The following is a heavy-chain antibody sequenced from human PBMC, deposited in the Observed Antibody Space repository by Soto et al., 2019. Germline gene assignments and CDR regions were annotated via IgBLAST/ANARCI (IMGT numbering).Heavy chain of an antibody. Sequence: PGGSRVRTCSTSRFSLNNYEINWVRQAPGKGLAWVSAFSGIGGSTYYADAVKGRFTISRDNSKNTLYLQMNSLRAEDTAVYYCAKGPSSLRFLEWFSVWGQGPLVTVSA. D-gene: IGHD3-3*01. V-gene: IGHV3-23*01. CDR1: RFSLNNYE. J-gene: IGHJ4*02. CDR2: FSGIGGST. CDR3: AKGPSSLRFLEWFSV.